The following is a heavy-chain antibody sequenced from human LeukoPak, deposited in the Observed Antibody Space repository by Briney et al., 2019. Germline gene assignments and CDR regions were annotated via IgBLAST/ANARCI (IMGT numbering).Heavy chain of an antibody. CDR3: ARDRDIVVPAAIFDYYYGMDV. CDR1: GFTFSDVW. CDR2: VRDGGREK. Sequence: GGSLRLSCAASGFTFSDVWMTWVRQTPGRGLEWVASVRDGGREKSYVESVRGRFTISRDNAKNSLYLQMNSLRAEDTAVYYCARDRDIVVPAAIFDYYYGMDVWGQGTTVTVSS. D-gene: IGHD2-2*01. J-gene: IGHJ6*02. V-gene: IGHV3-7*01.